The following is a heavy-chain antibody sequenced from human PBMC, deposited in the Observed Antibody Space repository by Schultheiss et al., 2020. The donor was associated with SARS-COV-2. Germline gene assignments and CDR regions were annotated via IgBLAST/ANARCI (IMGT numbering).Heavy chain of an antibody. D-gene: IGHD3-3*01. CDR1: GFTFSSYS. CDR3: ARELLSGWSGYYTGYYYYGMDV. CDR2: ISSSSSYI. V-gene: IGHV3-21*01. Sequence: GGSLRLSCAASGFTFSSYSMNWVRQAPGKGLEWVSSISSSSSYIYYADSVKGRFTISRDNAKNSLYLQMNSLRAEDTAVYYCARELLSGWSGYYTGYYYYGMDVWGQGTTVTVSS. J-gene: IGHJ6*02.